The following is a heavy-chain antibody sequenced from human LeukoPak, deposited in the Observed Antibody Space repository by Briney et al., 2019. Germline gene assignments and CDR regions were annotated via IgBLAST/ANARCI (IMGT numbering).Heavy chain of an antibody. CDR1: GFTFSSYW. V-gene: IGHV3-74*01. D-gene: IGHD3-22*01. CDR2: INSDGSGT. CDR3: ARGDYYDSSGCKT. Sequence: PGGSLRLSCAASGFTFSSYWMHWVRQAPGKGLVWVSRINSDGSGTSYADSVKGRFTISRDNAKNTLYLQMNSLRAEDTAVYYCARGDYYDSSGCKTWGQGTLVTVSS. J-gene: IGHJ5*02.